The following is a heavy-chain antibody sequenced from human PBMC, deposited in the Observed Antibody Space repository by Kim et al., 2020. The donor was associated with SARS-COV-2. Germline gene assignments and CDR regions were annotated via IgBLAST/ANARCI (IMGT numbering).Heavy chain of an antibody. CDR1: GFTFDDYA. D-gene: IGHD3-9*01. CDR3: AKSSFYDVLTGEGWFDP. Sequence: GGSLRLSCAASGFTFDDYAMHWVRQAPGKGLEWVSGISWNSGSIDYADSVKGRFTISRDNAKNSLYLQMNRLRAEDTALYYCAKSSFYDVLTGEGWFDPWGQGTLVTVSS. CDR2: ISWNSGSI. J-gene: IGHJ5*02. V-gene: IGHV3-9*01.